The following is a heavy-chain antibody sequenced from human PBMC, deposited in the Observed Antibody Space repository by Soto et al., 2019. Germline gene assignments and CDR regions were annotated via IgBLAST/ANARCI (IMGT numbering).Heavy chain of an antibody. J-gene: IGHJ4*02. Sequence: QVQLVESGGGVVQPGRSLRLSCAASGFTFSSYGMHWVRQAPGKGLEWVAVISYDGSNKYYADSVKGRFTISRDNSKNTLYLQMNSLRAEDTAVYYCAKAKWELLSFFDYWGQGTLVPVSS. D-gene: IGHD1-26*01. CDR2: ISYDGSNK. V-gene: IGHV3-30*18. CDR3: AKAKWELLSFFDY. CDR1: GFTFSSYG.